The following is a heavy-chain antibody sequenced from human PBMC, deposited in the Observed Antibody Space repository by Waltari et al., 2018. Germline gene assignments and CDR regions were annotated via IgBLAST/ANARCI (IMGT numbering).Heavy chain of an antibody. V-gene: IGHV4-34*01. CDR1: GGSFSGNY. CDR2: INHSGAA. CDR3: ARGPDRAKAGID. Sequence: QVQLQQWGAGLLKPSETLSLTCAVYGGSFSGNYWNWIRQPPGKGLEWIGEINHSGAAPYNPSLKSRVTISIDTSKNQFSLKLNSVTAADTAVYYCARGPDRAKAGIDWGQGTLVTVSS. J-gene: IGHJ4*02. D-gene: IGHD5-18*01.